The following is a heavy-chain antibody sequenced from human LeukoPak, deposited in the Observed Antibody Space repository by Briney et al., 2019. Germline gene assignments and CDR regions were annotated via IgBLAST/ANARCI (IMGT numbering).Heavy chain of an antibody. V-gene: IGHV3-30*02. CDR2: IRYDGTKK. J-gene: IGHJ6*03. D-gene: IGHD3-9*01. Sequence: GGSLRLSCAASGFAFNSYGMHWVRQTPGKGLEWVAFIRYDGTKKYYADSVQGRFTISRDNSKNTLYLQMNSLRAEDTAVYYCAKADDNYHYMDVWGKGTTVTVSS. CDR3: AKADDNYHYMDV. CDR1: GFAFNSYG.